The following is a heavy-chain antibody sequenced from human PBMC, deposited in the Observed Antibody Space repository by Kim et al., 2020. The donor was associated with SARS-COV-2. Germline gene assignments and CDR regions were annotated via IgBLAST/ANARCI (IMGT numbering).Heavy chain of an antibody. J-gene: IGHJ2*01. V-gene: IGHV4-59*01. CDR1: GGSISSYY. D-gene: IGHD3-10*01. CDR2: IYYSGST. CDR3: ARERTLYYGSGSYYSSWYFDL. Sequence: SETLSLTCTVSGGSISSYYWSWIRQPPGKGLEWIGYIYYSGSTNYNPSLKSRVTISVDTSKNQFSLKLSSVTAADTAVYYCARERTLYYGSGSYYSSWYFDLWGRGTLVTVSS.